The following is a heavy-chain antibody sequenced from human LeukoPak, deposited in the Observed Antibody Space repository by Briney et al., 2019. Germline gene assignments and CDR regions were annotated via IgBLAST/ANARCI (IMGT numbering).Heavy chain of an antibody. CDR3: ARDGRSGWNDHDY. Sequence: GGSLRLSCAASGFTVSSNYMSWVRQAPGKGLEWVSVIYSGGSTYYADSVKGRFTISRDNSKNTLYFQMNSLRAEDTAVYYCARDGRSGWNDHDYWGQGTLVIVSS. D-gene: IGHD6-19*01. CDR1: GFTVSSNY. J-gene: IGHJ4*02. V-gene: IGHV3-53*01. CDR2: IYSGGST.